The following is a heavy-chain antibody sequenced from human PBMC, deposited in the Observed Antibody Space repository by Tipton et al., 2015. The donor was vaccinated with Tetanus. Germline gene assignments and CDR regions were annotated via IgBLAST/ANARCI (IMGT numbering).Heavy chain of an antibody. CDR3: ARYYYDSSGYFDY. CDR1: GGSVSSGSYY. J-gene: IGHJ4*02. CDR2: IYYSGST. V-gene: IGHV4-61*01. D-gene: IGHD3-22*01. Sequence: TLSLTCTVSGGSVSSGSYYWSWIRQPPGEGLEWIGYIYYSGSTNYNPSLKSRVTISVDTSKNQFSLKLSSVTAADTAVYYCARYYYDSSGYFDYWGQGTLVTVSS.